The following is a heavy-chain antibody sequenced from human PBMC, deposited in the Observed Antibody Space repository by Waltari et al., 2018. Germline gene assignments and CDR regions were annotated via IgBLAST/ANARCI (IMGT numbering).Heavy chain of an antibody. J-gene: IGHJ4*02. D-gene: IGHD4-17*01. V-gene: IGHV3-30*18. CDR1: GFTFRSYG. CDR3: AKGYDYGDYVPFDY. Sequence: EKLLESGGGLLPPGDSLRRPCAASGFTFRSYGMHWVRQAPGKGLEWVAVISYDGSNKYYADSVKGRFTISRDNSKNTLYLQMNSLRAEDTAVYYCAKGYDYGDYVPFDYWGQGTLVTVSS. CDR2: ISYDGSNK.